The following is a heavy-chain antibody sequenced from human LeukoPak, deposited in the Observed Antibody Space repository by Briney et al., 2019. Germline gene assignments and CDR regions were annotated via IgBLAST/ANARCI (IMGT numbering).Heavy chain of an antibody. D-gene: IGHD6-13*01. V-gene: IGHV4-59*01. Sequence: SETLSLTCTVSGGSISSYYWSWIRQPPGKGLEWIGYTYYSGSTNYNPSLKSRVTISVDTSKNQFSLKLSSVTAADTAVYYCARAWQQLDWFDPWGQGTLVTVSS. CDR2: TYYSGST. CDR3: ARAWQQLDWFDP. CDR1: GGSISSYY. J-gene: IGHJ5*02.